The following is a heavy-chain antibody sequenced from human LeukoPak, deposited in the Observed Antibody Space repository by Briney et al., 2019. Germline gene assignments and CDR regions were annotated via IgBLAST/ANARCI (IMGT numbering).Heavy chain of an antibody. J-gene: IGHJ4*02. Sequence: SVKVSCKASGGTFSSYAISWVRQAPGQGLEWMGGIIPIFGTANYAQKFQGRVTITADKSTSTAYMELSSLRSEDTAVYYCAREDRIAAAGTGFDYWGQGTLVTVSS. D-gene: IGHD6-13*01. CDR3: AREDRIAAAGTGFDY. CDR2: IIPIFGTA. V-gene: IGHV1-69*06. CDR1: GGTFSSYA.